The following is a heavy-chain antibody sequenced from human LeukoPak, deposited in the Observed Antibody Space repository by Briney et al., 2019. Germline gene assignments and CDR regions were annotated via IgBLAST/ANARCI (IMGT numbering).Heavy chain of an antibody. CDR1: GFMFDDNA. CDR2: INSDGSST. V-gene: IGHV3-74*01. CDR3: ARAGKTGAAAFDI. D-gene: IGHD3-10*01. J-gene: IGHJ3*02. Sequence: PGRSLRLSCAASGFMFDDNAMHWVRQAPGKGLVWVSRINSDGSSTNYADSVKGRFTISRDNTKNTLYLQMNSLRAEDTAVYYCARAGKTGAAAFDIWGQGTMVTVSS.